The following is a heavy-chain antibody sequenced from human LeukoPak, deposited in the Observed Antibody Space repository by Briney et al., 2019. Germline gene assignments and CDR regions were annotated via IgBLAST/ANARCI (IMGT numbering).Heavy chain of an antibody. J-gene: IGHJ3*02. CDR3: VKSAGKDGYRDVFDI. CDR2: VSGSGETT. Sequence: GGSLRLSCAASGFTFNTYAMAWVRQAPGKGLEWVSDVSGSGETTYYADSVKGRFTISRVIFKNTLYLQMNSLRAEDTAVYHCVKSAGKDGYRDVFDIWGQGTVVTVSS. D-gene: IGHD5-24*01. V-gene: IGHV3-23*01. CDR1: GFTFNTYA.